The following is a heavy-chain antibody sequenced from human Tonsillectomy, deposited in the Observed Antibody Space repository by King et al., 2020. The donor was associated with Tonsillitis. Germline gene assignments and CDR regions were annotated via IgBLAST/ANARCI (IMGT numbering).Heavy chain of an antibody. Sequence: VQLVESGGGVVQPGRSLRLSCAASGFTFSSYGMHWVRQAPGKGLEWVAVISHDGTTKYYGDSVMGRFTISRDNSTNTLYLQMNFLRVEDTAVYYCARDPDYGGKSGFDYWGQGTLVTVSS. CDR1: GFTFSSYG. V-gene: IGHV3-33*05. D-gene: IGHD4-23*01. J-gene: IGHJ4*02. CDR2: ISHDGTTK. CDR3: ARDPDYGGKSGFDY.